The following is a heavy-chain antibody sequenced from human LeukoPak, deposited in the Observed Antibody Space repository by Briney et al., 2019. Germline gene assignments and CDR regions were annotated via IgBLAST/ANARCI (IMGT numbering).Heavy chain of an antibody. J-gene: IGHJ3*02. V-gene: IGHV1-2*02. CDR3: ASTLVGAFDI. CDR2: INPNSGGT. D-gene: IGHD3-10*01. Sequence: ASVTVSFKSSVYTFTCYYMHWVRQAPGQGLEWMGWINPNSGGTNYAQKFQGRVTMTRDTSISAAYMELSRLRSDDTAVYYCASTLVGAFDIWGQGTMVTGSS. CDR1: VYTFTCYY.